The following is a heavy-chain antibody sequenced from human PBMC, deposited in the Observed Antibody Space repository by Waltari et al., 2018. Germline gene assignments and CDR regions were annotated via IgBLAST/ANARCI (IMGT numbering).Heavy chain of an antibody. J-gene: IGHJ4*02. CDR1: GYTLTELS. V-gene: IGHV1-24*01. Sequence: QVQLVQSGAEVKKPGASVKVSCKVSGYTLTELSMHWVRQAPGKGLEWMGGFDPEDGETIYAQKFQGRVTMTEDTSTDTAYMELSSLRSEDTAVYYCATDLYYYDSRTAEFDYWGQGTLVTVSS. D-gene: IGHD3-22*01. CDR2: FDPEDGET. CDR3: ATDLYYYDSRTAEFDY.